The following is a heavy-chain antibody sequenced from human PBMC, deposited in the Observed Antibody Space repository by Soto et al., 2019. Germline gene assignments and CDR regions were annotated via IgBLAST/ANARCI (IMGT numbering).Heavy chain of an antibody. CDR2: IKSKTDGGTT. CDR1: GFTFSNAW. V-gene: IGHV3-15*01. J-gene: IGHJ4*02. Sequence: GGSLRLSCAASGFTFSNAWMSWVRQAPGKGLEWVGRIKSKTDGGTTDYAAPVKGRFTISRDDSKNTLYLQMNSLKTEDTAVHYCTTNGGWITMIVVVSEDFDYWGQGTLVTVSS. CDR3: TTNGGWITMIVVVSEDFDY. D-gene: IGHD3-22*01.